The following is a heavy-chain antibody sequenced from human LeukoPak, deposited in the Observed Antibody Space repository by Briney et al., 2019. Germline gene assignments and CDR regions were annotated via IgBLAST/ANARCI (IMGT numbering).Heavy chain of an antibody. CDR3: ARGVVPAALDAFDI. V-gene: IGHV4-34*01. CDR2: INHSGST. Sequence: SETLSLTCAVYGGSFSDYYWSWIRQPPGKGLEWIGEINHSGSTNYNPSLKSRITISVDTSKNQFSLKLSSVTAADTAVYYCARGVVPAALDAFDIWGQGTMVTVSS. J-gene: IGHJ3*02. D-gene: IGHD2-2*01. CDR1: GGSFSDYY.